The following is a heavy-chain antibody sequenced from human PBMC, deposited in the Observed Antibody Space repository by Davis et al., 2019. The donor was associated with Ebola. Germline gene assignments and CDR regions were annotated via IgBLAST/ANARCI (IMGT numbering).Heavy chain of an antibody. CDR1: GGSLSAYY. V-gene: IGHV4-34*01. Sequence: PSETLSLTCDIYGGSLSAYYWTWIRQSPGKGLEWIGETNHRGRTNYNPSLKSRVTISVDTSRNQFSLKLTSVTAADTAMYYCARESIPARYIRYYDLWGRGTLVTVSS. J-gene: IGHJ2*01. D-gene: IGHD6-6*01. CDR2: TNHRGRT. CDR3: ARESIPARYIRYYDL.